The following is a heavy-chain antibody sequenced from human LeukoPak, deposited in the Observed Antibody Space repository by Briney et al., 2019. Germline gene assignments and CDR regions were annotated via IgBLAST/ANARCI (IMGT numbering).Heavy chain of an antibody. D-gene: IGHD5-18*01. CDR1: GFTFDDYA. CDR2: ISWNSGSI. J-gene: IGHJ4*02. Sequence: PGRSLRLSCAASGFTFDDYAMHWVRQAPGKGLEWVAGISWNSGSIGYADSVKGRFTISRDSAKNSVYLQMDSLRAEDMALYYCAKGYSYGISYYFDYWGQGTLVTVSS. V-gene: IGHV3-9*03. CDR3: AKGYSYGISYYFDY.